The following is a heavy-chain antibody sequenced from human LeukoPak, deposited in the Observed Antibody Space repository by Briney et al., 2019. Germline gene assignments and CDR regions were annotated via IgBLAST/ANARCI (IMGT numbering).Heavy chain of an antibody. D-gene: IGHD3-3*01. CDR1: GFTFSSYG. CDR2: ISYDGSNK. J-gene: IGHJ4*02. V-gene: IGHV3-30*18. CDR3: AKSNDFWSGSSFDY. Sequence: PGGSLRLSCAASGFTFSSYGMHWVRQAPGKGLEWVAVISYDGSNKYNADSVKGRFTISRDNSKNTLYLQMNSLRAEDTAVYYCAKSNDFWSGSSFDYWGQGTLVTVSS.